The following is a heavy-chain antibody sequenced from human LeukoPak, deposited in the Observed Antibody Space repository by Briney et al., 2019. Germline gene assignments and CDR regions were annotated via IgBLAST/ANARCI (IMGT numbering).Heavy chain of an antibody. CDR3: AGGPGLGIAVVPAAPYFYYYMDV. V-gene: IGHV1-69*13. D-gene: IGHD2-2*01. J-gene: IGHJ6*03. Sequence: SVKVSCKTSGGTFNTYAISWVRQAPGQGLEWMGGIMPIFGTPNYAQKFQGRVTITADESTSTVYMELSSLRSEDTAEYYCAGGPGLGIAVVPAAPYFYYYMDVWGKGTTVTVSS. CDR2: IMPIFGTP. CDR1: GGTFNTYA.